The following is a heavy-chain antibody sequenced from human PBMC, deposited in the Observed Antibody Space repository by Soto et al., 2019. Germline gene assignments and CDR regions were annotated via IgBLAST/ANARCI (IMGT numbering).Heavy chain of an antibody. CDR2: ISARGGRS. J-gene: IGHJ4*02. V-gene: IGHV3-23*01. CDR3: AKGSIEYSAGVDN. D-gene: IGHD5-12*01. CDR1: GFSFSSYA. Sequence: EVQLLESGGGLVQPGGSLRLSCAASGFSFSSYAMVWVRQAPGKGLEWVSVISARGGRSYFADSVKGRFTISRDNSKNVLSLEMNSLRAEDTAIYFCAKGSIEYSAGVDNWGQGTLVLVSS.